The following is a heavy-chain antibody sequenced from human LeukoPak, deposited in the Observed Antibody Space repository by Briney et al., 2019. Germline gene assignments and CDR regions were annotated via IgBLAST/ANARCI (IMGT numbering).Heavy chain of an antibody. V-gene: IGHV4-30-4*01. CDR1: GGSISSGDYY. CDR2: IYYSGST. Sequence: SQTLSLTCTVSGGSISSGDYYWSWIRQPPGKGLEWIGYIYYSGSTYYNPSLKSRVTISVDTSKNQFSLKLSSVTAADTAVYYCATDLGYYGSGTIDYWGQGTLVTVSS. J-gene: IGHJ4*02. D-gene: IGHD3-10*01. CDR3: ATDLGYYGSGTIDY.